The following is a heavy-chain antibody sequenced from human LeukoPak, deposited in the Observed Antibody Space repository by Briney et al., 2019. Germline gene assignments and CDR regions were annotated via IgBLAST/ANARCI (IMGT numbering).Heavy chain of an antibody. Sequence: ASETLSLTCTVSGGSISSSSYYWGWIRQPPGKGLEWIGSIYYSGSTYYNPSLKSRVTISVDTSKNQFSLKLSSVTAADTAMYYCARRRYSSSWFDDYWGQGTLVTVSS. CDR2: IYYSGST. V-gene: IGHV4-39*07. J-gene: IGHJ4*02. CDR3: ARRRYSSSWFDDY. D-gene: IGHD6-13*01. CDR1: GGSISSSSYY.